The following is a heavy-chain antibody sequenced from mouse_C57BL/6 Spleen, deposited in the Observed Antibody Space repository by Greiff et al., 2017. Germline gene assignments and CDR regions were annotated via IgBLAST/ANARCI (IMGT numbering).Heavy chain of an antibody. D-gene: IGHD2-4*01. CDR1: GYTFTDYN. J-gene: IGHJ3*01. CDR2: INPNNGGT. CDR3: ASPIYYDYDDFAY. V-gene: IGHV1-22*01. Sequence: VQLQQSGPELVKPGASVKMSCKASGYTFTDYNMHWVKQSHGKSLEWIGYINPNNGGTSYNQKFKGKATLTVNKSSSTAYMELRSLTSEDSAVYYCASPIYYDYDDFAYWGQGTLVTVSA.